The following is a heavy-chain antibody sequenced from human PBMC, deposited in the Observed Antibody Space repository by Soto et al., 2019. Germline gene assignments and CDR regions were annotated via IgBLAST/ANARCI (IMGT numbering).Heavy chain of an antibody. CDR3: ARPANTVADHFDI. Sequence: GESLKISCQVSGYTFTIYWIGWVRQMPGKGLEWMGIIYPSDSDTRYSPSFQGQVTISADRSINTAYLQWDSLKASDTAIYYCARPANTVADHFDIWGQGTPVTVSS. D-gene: IGHD4-17*01. CDR1: GYTFTIYW. J-gene: IGHJ4*02. V-gene: IGHV5-51*01. CDR2: IYPSDSDT.